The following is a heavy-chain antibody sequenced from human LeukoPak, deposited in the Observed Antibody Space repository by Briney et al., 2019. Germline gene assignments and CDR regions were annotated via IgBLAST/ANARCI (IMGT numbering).Heavy chain of an antibody. J-gene: IGHJ4*02. Sequence: PGGSLRLSCAASGFTFSSYAMSWIRQAPGKSLEWLSYISGRGDYTNYADSVKGRFTISRDNAKKSLYLQMNSLRAEDTAVYYCVGFYYSAFFDYWGQGTLVTVSS. CDR2: ISGRGDYT. D-gene: IGHD1-26*01. V-gene: IGHV3-11*03. CDR1: GFTFSSYA. CDR3: VGFYYSAFFDY.